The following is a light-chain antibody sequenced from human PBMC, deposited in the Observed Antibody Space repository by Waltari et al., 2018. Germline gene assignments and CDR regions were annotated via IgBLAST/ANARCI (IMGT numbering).Light chain of an antibody. V-gene: IGLV1-47*01. CDR1: TSNIVTNY. Sequence: QSVLTHPPAASGTPGQRVTNSCAGSTSNIVTNYVNWYQKSPGAAPKLLFYRINQRPSRIPDRFAGSKSGTSASLVISGLRSEDEADYFCAGWDDNLSVVFGGGTKLTVL. CDR2: RIN. J-gene: IGLJ2*01. CDR3: AGWDDNLSVV.